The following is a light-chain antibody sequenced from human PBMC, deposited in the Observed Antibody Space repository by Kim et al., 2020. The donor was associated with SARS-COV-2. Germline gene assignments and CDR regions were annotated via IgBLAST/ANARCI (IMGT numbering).Light chain of an antibody. CDR2: KFT. V-gene: IGLV2-14*01. Sequence: QSALTQPASVSGSPGQSITISCTGFNSDIGAYDSVSWYQQHPDKAPKLIIYKFTDRPSGVSGRFSGSKSGNTASLTVSGLLAEDEADYYCCSYTNNIYVFGTGTKVTVL. CDR1: NSDIGAYDS. CDR3: CSYTNNIYV. J-gene: IGLJ1*01.